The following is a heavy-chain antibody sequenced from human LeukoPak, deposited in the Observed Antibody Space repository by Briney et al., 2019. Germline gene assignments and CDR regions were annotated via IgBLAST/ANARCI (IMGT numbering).Heavy chain of an antibody. J-gene: IGHJ4*02. CDR3: AREYSGYVPDY. CDR1: GFIFSSYS. Sequence: GGSLRLSCAASGFIFSSYSMNWVRQAPGKGPDGVSSISDTSSHIYYADSVKGRFTVSRDNARISLYLQMNSLRVEDTAVYYCAREYSGYVPDYWGQGTLVTVSS. V-gene: IGHV3-21*01. D-gene: IGHD5-12*01. CDR2: ISDTSSHI.